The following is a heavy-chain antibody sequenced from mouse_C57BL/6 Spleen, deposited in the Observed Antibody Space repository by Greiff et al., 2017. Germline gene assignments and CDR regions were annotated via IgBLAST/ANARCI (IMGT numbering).Heavy chain of an antibody. Sequence: EVQLQQSGPGLVKPSQSLSLTCSVTGYSITSGYYWNWIRQFPGNKLGWMGYISYDGSNNYNPSLKNRISITRDTSKNQFFLKLNSVPTEDTATYYCARGAQATFDDWGQGTTLTVSS. V-gene: IGHV3-6*01. CDR1: GYSITSGYY. J-gene: IGHJ2*01. CDR2: ISYDGSN. CDR3: ARGAQATFDD. D-gene: IGHD3-2*02.